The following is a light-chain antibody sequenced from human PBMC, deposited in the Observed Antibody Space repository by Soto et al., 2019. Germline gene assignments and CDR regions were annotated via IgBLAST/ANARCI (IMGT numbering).Light chain of an antibody. CDR3: QQLHTFPVT. CDR1: QGISSY. Sequence: DIQLTQSPSFLSASVGDRVTITCRASQGISSYLAWYQQTPGKTPKLLIYASSTLQSGVPSRFSGSGSGTEFTLTISSLQPEDFATYYCQQLHTFPVTFGQGTRLDI. V-gene: IGKV1-9*01. J-gene: IGKJ5*01. CDR2: ASS.